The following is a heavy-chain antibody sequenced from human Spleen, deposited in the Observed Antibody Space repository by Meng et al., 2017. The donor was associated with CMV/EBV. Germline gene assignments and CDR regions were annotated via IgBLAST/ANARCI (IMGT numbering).Heavy chain of an antibody. CDR2: INWNGGST. CDR3: ARDRRKVYYYDSSGYNRHDAFDI. D-gene: IGHD3-22*01. CDR1: GFTFDDYG. Sequence: GGSLRLSCAASGFTFDDYGMTWVRQAPGKGLEWLSGINWNGGSTGYADSVKGRFTISRDNAKNSLYLQMKSLRAEDTALYYCARDRRKVYYYDSSGYNRHDAFDIWGQGTMVTVSS. V-gene: IGHV3-20*04. J-gene: IGHJ3*02.